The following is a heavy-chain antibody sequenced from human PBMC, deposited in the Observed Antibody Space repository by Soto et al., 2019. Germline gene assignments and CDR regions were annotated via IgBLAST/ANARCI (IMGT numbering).Heavy chain of an antibody. J-gene: IGHJ4*02. CDR1: GYSFTSYW. CDR3: ARSPRYYDSSGYYSDY. Sequence: GESLKISCKGSGYSFTSYWIGWVRQMPGKGLEWMGIIYPGDSDTRYSPSFQGQVTISADKSISTAYLQWSSLKASDTAMYYCARSPRYYDSSGYYSDYWGQGTLVTVSS. D-gene: IGHD3-22*01. V-gene: IGHV5-51*01. CDR2: IYPGDSDT.